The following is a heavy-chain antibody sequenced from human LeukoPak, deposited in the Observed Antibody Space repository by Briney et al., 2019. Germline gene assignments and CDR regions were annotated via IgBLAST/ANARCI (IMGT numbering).Heavy chain of an antibody. J-gene: IGHJ3*02. Sequence: GGSLRLSCAASGFTFSSYAMSWVRQAPGKGLEWVSAISGSGGSTYYADSVKGRFTISRDNSKNTLYLQMNSLRTEDTAVYYCTTERYSSSWYDAFDIWGQGTVVTVSS. V-gene: IGHV3-23*01. D-gene: IGHD6-13*01. CDR3: TTERYSSSWYDAFDI. CDR1: GFTFSSYA. CDR2: ISGSGGST.